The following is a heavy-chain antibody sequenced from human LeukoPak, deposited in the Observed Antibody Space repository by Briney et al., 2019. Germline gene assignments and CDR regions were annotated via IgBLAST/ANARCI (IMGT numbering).Heavy chain of an antibody. Sequence: GGSLRLSCVASGFTVSSNHMSWVRQAPGKGLERVSVIYSGGSTYYADFVKGRFTISRDNSKNTLYLQMNSLRAEDTAVYYCARTGYANNWFDPWGQGTLVTVSS. D-gene: IGHD3-9*01. CDR2: IYSGGST. V-gene: IGHV3-53*01. CDR1: GFTVSSNH. J-gene: IGHJ5*02. CDR3: ARTGYANNWFDP.